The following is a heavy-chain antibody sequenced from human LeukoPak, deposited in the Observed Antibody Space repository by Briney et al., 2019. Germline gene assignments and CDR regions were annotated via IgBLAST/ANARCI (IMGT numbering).Heavy chain of an antibody. D-gene: IGHD3-10*01. J-gene: IGHJ4*02. CDR1: GFTFSSYS. CDR3: ARTMVRGVIEDY. V-gene: IGHV3-21*04. CDR2: ISSSSSYI. Sequence: GSLRLSCAASGFTFSSYSMNWVRQAPGKGLEWVSSISSSSSYIYYADSVKGRFTISRDNAKNSLYLQMNSLRAEDTAVYYCARTMVRGVIEDYWGQGTLVTVSS.